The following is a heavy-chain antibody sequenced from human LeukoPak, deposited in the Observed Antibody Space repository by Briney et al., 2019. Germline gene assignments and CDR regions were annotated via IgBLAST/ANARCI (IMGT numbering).Heavy chain of an antibody. Sequence: GGSLRLSCAASGFTFSSYGMHWVRQAPGKGLEWVAVIWYDGSNKYYADSVKGRFTISRDNSKNTLYLQMNSLRAEDTAVYYCARDLTTVTIPDHYYYYGMDVWGQGTTVTVSS. D-gene: IGHD4-11*01. J-gene: IGHJ6*02. CDR1: GFTFSSYG. CDR3: ARDLTTVTIPDHYYYYGMDV. CDR2: IWYDGSNK. V-gene: IGHV3-33*01.